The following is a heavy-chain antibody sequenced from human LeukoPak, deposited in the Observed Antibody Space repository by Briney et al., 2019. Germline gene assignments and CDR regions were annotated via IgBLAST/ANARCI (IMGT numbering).Heavy chain of an antibody. D-gene: IGHD2-2*02. J-gene: IGHJ3*02. CDR1: GYTFTSYY. CDR2: INPSGGST. V-gene: IGHV1-46*01. Sequence: GASVKVSCKASGYTFTSYYMHWVRQAPGQGLEWVGIINPSGGSTSYAQKFQGRVTMTRDTSTSTVYMELSSLRSEDTAVYYCARDCSSTSCYRDAFDIWGQGTMVTVSS. CDR3: ARDCSSTSCYRDAFDI.